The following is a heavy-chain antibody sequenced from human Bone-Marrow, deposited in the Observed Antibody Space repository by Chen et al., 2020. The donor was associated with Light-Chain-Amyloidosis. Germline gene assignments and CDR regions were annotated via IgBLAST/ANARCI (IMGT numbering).Heavy chain of an antibody. CDR1: ETSIDAAY. Sequence: QVQLQESGPGLVKPSETLSLTCSVSETSIDAAYWAWIRQPHGKRLEWIGYIFYSGSTTYNPSLKSRVTMSVDTSTNQFSLKLTSLTTADTAVYYCARVQTVTALNYWGQGTMVTVSS. D-gene: IGHD2-21*02. CDR3: ARVQTVTALNY. CDR2: IFYSGST. V-gene: IGHV4-59*01. J-gene: IGHJ4*02.